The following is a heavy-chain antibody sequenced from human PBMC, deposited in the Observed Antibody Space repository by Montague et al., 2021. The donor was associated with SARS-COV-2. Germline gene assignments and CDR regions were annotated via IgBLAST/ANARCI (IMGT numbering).Heavy chain of an antibody. CDR3: ARLCDGAVPSPILGVGPYYSYYYKDF. D-gene: IGHD3-10*01. J-gene: IGHJ6*03. CDR1: GGSFSTYS. Sequence: SETLSLTCAVHGGSFSTYSWNWIRQPPGKGLEWIGEINHGGRTNYNPSLKSRVTISADTSKNQFSLKLTSVATADTAVHYCARLCDGAVPSPILGVGPYYSYYYKDFWGKGTPVTVSS. V-gene: IGHV4-34*01. CDR2: INHGGRT.